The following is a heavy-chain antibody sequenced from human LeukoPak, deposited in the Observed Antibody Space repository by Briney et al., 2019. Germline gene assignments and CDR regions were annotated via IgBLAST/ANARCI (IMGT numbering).Heavy chain of an antibody. CDR2: ISAYNGNT. D-gene: IGHD3-22*01. J-gene: IGHJ3*02. Sequence: GASVKVSCKASGYTFTSYGISWVRQAPGQGVERMGWISAYNGNTNYAQKLQGRVTMTTDTSTSAAYMELRSLRSDDTAVYYCARDRFVIVVAKERRDALDIWGQGTMVTVSS. CDR1: GYTFTSYG. CDR3: ARDRFVIVVAKERRDALDI. V-gene: IGHV1-18*01.